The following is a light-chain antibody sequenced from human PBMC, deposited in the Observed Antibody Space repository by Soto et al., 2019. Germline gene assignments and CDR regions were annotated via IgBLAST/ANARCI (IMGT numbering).Light chain of an antibody. V-gene: IGLV2-14*01. CDR1: SSDVGRYNS. CDR2: DVG. Sequence: QSVLTQPASVSGSPGQSITISCTGTSSDVGRYNSVSWYQQHPGTAPKLVIFDVGNRPSGVSDRFSGSKSGNTASLTISGLQAEDEADYYCSSYTSSSTYVFGAGTKVTVL. J-gene: IGLJ1*01. CDR3: SSYTSSSTYV.